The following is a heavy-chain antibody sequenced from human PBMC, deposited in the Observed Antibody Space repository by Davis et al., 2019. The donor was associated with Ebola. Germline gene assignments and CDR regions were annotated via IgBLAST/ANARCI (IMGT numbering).Heavy chain of an antibody. CDR3: ARGLGIAAAGTPY. CDR1: GGSISNYY. D-gene: IGHD6-13*01. J-gene: IGHJ4*02. V-gene: IGHV4-59*12. CDR2: IYYSGST. Sequence: SETLSLTCTVSGGSISNYYWSWIRQPPGKGLELIGYIYYSGSTNYSPSLRSRVTISVDTSKNQFSLKLSSVTAADTAVYYCARGLGIAAAGTPYWGQGTLVTVSS.